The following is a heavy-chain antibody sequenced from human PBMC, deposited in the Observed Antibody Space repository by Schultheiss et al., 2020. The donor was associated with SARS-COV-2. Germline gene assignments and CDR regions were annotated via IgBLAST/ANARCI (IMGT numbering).Heavy chain of an antibody. J-gene: IGHJ3*02. Sequence: SGPTLVKPTQTLTLTCTFSGFSLSTPGMRVSWIRQPPGKALEWLARIDWDDDKFYSTSLKTRLTISKDTSKNQVVLTMTNMDPVDTATYYCARTSLRGVHDAFDIWGQGTMVTVSS. V-gene: IGHV2-70*04. D-gene: IGHD3-16*01. CDR1: GFSLSTPGMR. CDR2: IDWDDDK. CDR3: ARTSLRGVHDAFDI.